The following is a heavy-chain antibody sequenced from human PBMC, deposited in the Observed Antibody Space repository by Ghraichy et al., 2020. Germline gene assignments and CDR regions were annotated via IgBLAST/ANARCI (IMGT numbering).Heavy chain of an antibody. CDR2: ISYDGSNK. J-gene: IGHJ4*02. Sequence: GGSLRLSCVASGFTFSSYAMHWVRQAPGKGLEWVAVISYDGSNKYYADSVKGRFTISRDNSKNTLYLQMNSLRAEDTAVYYCARDPAYCSGGSCSTFDYWGQGTLVTVSS. CDR1: GFTFSSYA. V-gene: IGHV3-30-3*01. D-gene: IGHD2-15*01. CDR3: ARDPAYCSGGSCSTFDY.